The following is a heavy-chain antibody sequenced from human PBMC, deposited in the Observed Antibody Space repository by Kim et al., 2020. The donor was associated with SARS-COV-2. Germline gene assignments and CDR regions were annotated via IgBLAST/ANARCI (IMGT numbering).Heavy chain of an antibody. V-gene: IGHV3-7*01. Sequence: GGSLRLSCAASGFTFSSNWMTWVRQAPGKGLEWVAKINHGGSAKYYVDSVKGRFTISRDNAKNSLYLQMNSLRVEDTALYYCARDDSLTFCGQRTLVTVSS. CDR1: GFTFSSNW. J-gene: IGHJ4*02. CDR2: INHGGSAK. CDR3: ARDDSLTF. D-gene: IGHD2-21*01.